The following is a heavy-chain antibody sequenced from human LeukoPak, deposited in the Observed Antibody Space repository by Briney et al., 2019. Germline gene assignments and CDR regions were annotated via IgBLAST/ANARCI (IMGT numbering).Heavy chain of an antibody. D-gene: IGHD3-3*01. V-gene: IGHV3-21*01. Sequence: GGSLRLSCAASGFTFSSYSMNWVRQAPGKGLEWVSSISSSSSYIYYADSVKGRFTISRDNSKNTLYLQMNSLRTEDTAFYYCAKYEAFPTEALAYWGQGTLVTVSS. J-gene: IGHJ4*02. CDR2: ISSSSSYI. CDR1: GFTFSSYS. CDR3: AKYEAFPTEALAY.